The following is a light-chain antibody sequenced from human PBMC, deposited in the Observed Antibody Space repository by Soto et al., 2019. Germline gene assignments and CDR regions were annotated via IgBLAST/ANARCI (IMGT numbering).Light chain of an antibody. V-gene: IGKV3-15*01. CDR2: GAS. CDR1: QSVSSN. J-gene: IGKJ5*01. CDR3: QQYNNWPIT. Sequence: EIVMTQSPATLSVSPGERATLSCSASQSVSSNLAWYQKKNGQAPRPLIYGASTRATGIPARFSGSGSGTELNLTISSLQSEDVAVYYCQQYNNWPITFGQGTRLEIK.